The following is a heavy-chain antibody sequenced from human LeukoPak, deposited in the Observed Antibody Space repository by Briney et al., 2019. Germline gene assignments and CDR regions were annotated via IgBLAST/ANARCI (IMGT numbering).Heavy chain of an antibody. Sequence: GGSLRLSCAASGFIVSSNYMSWVRQAPGKGLEWVSRINSDGSSTSYADSVKGRFTISRDNAKNTLYLQMNSLRAEDTAVYYCARGRYGSGSCYWGQGTLVTVSS. CDR3: ARGRYGSGSCY. CDR1: GFIVSSNY. CDR2: INSDGSST. D-gene: IGHD3-10*01. J-gene: IGHJ4*02. V-gene: IGHV3-74*01.